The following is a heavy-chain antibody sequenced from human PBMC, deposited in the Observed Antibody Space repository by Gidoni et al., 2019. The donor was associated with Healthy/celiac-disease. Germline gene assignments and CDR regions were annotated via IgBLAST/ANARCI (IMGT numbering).Heavy chain of an antibody. V-gene: IGHV3-23*01. CDR1: GFTFISYA. J-gene: IGHJ6*03. Sequence: EVQLLASGGGLVQPGGSLRLSCAASGFTFISYAMSWVRQAPGKGLEWVSAISGSGGSTYYADSVKGRFTISRDNSKNTLYLQTNSLRAEDTAVYYCAKDWMSFGVAPYMDVWGKGTTVTVSS. CDR2: ISGSGGST. D-gene: IGHD3-3*01. CDR3: AKDWMSFGVAPYMDV.